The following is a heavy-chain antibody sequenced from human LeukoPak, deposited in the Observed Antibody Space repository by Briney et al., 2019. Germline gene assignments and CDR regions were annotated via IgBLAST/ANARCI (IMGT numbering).Heavy chain of an antibody. CDR1: GNSISSGDNY. J-gene: IGHJ4*02. CDR3: ARASYSYDINGWVPFDY. CDR2: VYTSGST. V-gene: IGHV4-61*02. D-gene: IGHD3-22*01. Sequence: PSETLSLTCTVSGNSISSGDNYWSWIRQPAGKGLEWIGRVYTSGSTNYNPSLKSRVTISGDTSKNQFSLRLSSVTAADTAVYYCARASYSYDINGWVPFDYWGQGTLVTVSS.